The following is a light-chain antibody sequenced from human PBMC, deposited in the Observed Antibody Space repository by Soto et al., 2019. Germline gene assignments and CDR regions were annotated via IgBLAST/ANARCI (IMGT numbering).Light chain of an antibody. Sequence: QSVLTQPPSASGSLGQSVTISCTGTSSDVGGYNYVSWYQQHPGKAPKLIIYEVSKWPSGVPDRFSGSKSGNTASLTVSGLQAEDEGDYYCSSYAGSYRVFGTGTKVTVL. CDR1: SSDVGGYNY. V-gene: IGLV2-8*01. CDR3: SSYAGSYRV. CDR2: EVS. J-gene: IGLJ1*01.